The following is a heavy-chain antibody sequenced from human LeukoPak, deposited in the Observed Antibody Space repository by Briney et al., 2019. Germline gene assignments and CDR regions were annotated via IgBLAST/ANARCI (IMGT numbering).Heavy chain of an antibody. CDR1: GGSISSSSYY. J-gene: IGHJ4*02. CDR3: ARERDFYDSSGSPSY. Sequence: PSETLSLTCTVSGGSISSSSYYWGWIRQPPGKGLEWIGTIYYSGSTYYNPSLKSRVTISVDTSKNQFSLKVRSVTAADTAVYYCARERDFYDSSGSPSYWGQGTLVIVSS. V-gene: IGHV4-39*07. CDR2: IYYSGST. D-gene: IGHD3-22*01.